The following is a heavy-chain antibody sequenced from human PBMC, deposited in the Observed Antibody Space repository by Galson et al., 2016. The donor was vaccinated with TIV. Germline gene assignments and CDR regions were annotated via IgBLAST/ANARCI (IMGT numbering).Heavy chain of an antibody. D-gene: IGHD3-16*01. CDR3: ARGRGGEYFDY. J-gene: IGHJ4*02. Sequence: SLRLSCAASEFVFSSFWMTWVRQAPGKGLEWVANIKQDGSEKYYVDSVKGRFTISRDNAKNSMYLQVNSLRAEDTAVYYCARGRGGEYFDYWGQGTLVTVSS. V-gene: IGHV3-7*03. CDR1: EFVFSSFW. CDR2: IKQDGSEK.